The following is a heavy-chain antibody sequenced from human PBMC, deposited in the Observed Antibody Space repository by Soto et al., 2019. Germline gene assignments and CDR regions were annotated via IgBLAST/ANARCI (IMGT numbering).Heavy chain of an antibody. D-gene: IGHD3-22*01. Sequence: SVKVSCKASGGTFSSYAISWVRQAPGQGLEWMGGIIPIFGTANYAQKFQGRVTITADESTSTAYMELSSLRSEDTAVYYCARGLWYDSSGYTYYFDYWGQGTLVTVSS. CDR2: IIPIFGTA. J-gene: IGHJ4*02. CDR1: GGTFSSYA. V-gene: IGHV1-69*13. CDR3: ARGLWYDSSGYTYYFDY.